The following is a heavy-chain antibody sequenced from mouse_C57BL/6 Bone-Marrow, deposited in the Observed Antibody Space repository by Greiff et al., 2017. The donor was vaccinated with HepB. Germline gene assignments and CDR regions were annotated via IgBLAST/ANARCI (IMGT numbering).Heavy chain of an antibody. J-gene: IGHJ4*01. CDR1: GYTFTDYY. Sequence: EVQLQQSGPELVKPGASVKISCKASGYTFTDYYMNWVKQSHGKSLEWIGDINPNNGGTSYNQKFKGKATLTVDKSSSTAYMELRSLTSEDSAVYYCARGEDYYGSSYVGLDYWGQGTSVTVSS. D-gene: IGHD1-1*01. CDR2: INPNNGGT. V-gene: IGHV1-26*01. CDR3: ARGEDYYGSSYVGLDY.